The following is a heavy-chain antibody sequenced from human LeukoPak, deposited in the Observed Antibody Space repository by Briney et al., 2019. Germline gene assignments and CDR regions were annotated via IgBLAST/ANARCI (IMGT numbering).Heavy chain of an antibody. CDR3: ARASHYYDNRGYHYYFDD. CDR2: INVANANT. J-gene: IGHJ4*02. D-gene: IGHD3-22*01. CDR1: VYTFTSSA. Sequence: GASVKVSCKASVYTFTSSAMHWVRQAPGQGLEWMGWINVANANTKYSQKFQGRVTITRDTSANTVYMDLSSLRSEDTAVYFCARASHYYDNRGYHYYFDDWGQGTLVTVSS. V-gene: IGHV1-3*01.